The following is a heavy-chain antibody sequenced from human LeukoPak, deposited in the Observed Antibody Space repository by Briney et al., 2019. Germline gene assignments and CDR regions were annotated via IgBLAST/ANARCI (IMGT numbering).Heavy chain of an antibody. CDR2: IYSGGST. V-gene: IGHV3-66*01. D-gene: IGHD3-22*01. CDR1: GFTVSSNY. Sequence: GGSLRLSCAASGFTVSSNYMSWVRQAPGKGLEWVSVIYSGGSTYYADSVKGRFTISRDNSKNTLYLQMNSLRAEDTAVYYCAREQTYYYDSSGYHDPYYYNGLDVWGQGTTVTVSS. CDR3: AREQTYYYDSSGYHDPYYYNGLDV. J-gene: IGHJ6*02.